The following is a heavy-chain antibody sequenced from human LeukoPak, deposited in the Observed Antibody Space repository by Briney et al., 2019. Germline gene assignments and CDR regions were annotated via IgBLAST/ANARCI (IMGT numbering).Heavy chain of an antibody. CDR3: AKGEYQLPYYYYGMDV. CDR1: GFTFSSYA. V-gene: IGHV3-23*01. D-gene: IGHD2-2*01. Sequence: GGSLRLSCAASGFTFSSYAMSWVRQAPGKGLEWVSAISGSGGSTYYADSVKGRFTISRDNPKNTLYLQMNSLRAEDTAVYYCAKGEYQLPYYYYGMDVWGQGTTVTVSS. CDR2: ISGSGGST. J-gene: IGHJ6*02.